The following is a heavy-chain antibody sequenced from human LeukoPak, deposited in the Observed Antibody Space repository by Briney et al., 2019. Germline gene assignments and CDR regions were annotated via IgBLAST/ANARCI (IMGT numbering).Heavy chain of an antibody. Sequence: GGSLRLSCEVSGFPFSSHAMSWVRQAPGRGLEWVSGISISADMTYYADSVQGRFIISRDNSKNTLYLQMDSLRVEDTAVYYCANEDVPNDYWGQGTLVTVSS. CDR1: GFPFSSHA. CDR3: ANEDVPNDY. CDR2: ISISADMT. J-gene: IGHJ4*02. V-gene: IGHV3-23*01.